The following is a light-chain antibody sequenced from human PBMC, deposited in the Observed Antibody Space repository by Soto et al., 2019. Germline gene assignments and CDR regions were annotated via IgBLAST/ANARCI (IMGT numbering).Light chain of an antibody. Sequence: DIHMTQSPASVPASVGDRFTITCRAGQHISTYLAWYQQKPGEAPKLLISAASSLGSGVPSRLRGSGYGTDFTITISSMKNEDFETYYCQQANSFTFTFGGGTKVDIK. J-gene: IGKJ4*01. CDR3: QQANSFTFT. CDR1: QHISTY. CDR2: AAS. V-gene: IGKV1-12*01.